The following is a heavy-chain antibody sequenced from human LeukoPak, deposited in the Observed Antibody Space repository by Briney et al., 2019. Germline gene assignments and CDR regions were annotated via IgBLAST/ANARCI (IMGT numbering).Heavy chain of an antibody. V-gene: IGHV1-2*02. D-gene: IGHD2-21*02. Sequence: ASVKVSCKASGYTFTGYYMHWVRQAPGQGLEWMGWINPNSGGTNYAQKFQGRVTMTRDTSISTAYMELSRLRSDDTAVYYCARDGYCGGVCYSGNDYWGQGTLVTVSS. CDR2: INPNSGGT. CDR3: ARDGYCGGVCYSGNDY. CDR1: GYTFTGYY. J-gene: IGHJ4*02.